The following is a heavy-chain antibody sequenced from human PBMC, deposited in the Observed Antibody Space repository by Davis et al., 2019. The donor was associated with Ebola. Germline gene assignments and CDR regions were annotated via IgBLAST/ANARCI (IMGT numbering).Heavy chain of an antibody. D-gene: IGHD2-2*02. Sequence: ASVKVSCKASGYTFTGYYMHWVRQAPGQGLEWMGWINPNSGGTNYAQKFQGRVTMTRDTSISTAYMELSRLRSDDTAVYYCARHPTPICSSTSCYTGYFDYWGQGTLVTVSS. J-gene: IGHJ4*02. CDR3: ARHPTPICSSTSCYTGYFDY. CDR1: GYTFTGYY. CDR2: INPNSGGT. V-gene: IGHV1-2*02.